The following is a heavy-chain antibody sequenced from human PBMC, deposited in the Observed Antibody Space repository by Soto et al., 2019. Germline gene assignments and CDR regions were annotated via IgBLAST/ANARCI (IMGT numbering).Heavy chain of an antibody. D-gene: IGHD2-15*01. CDR3: ARSVVAATSGWFDP. J-gene: IGHJ5*02. Sequence: TSETLSLTCTVSGGSISSGDYHWSWIRQPPGKGLERIGYIYYSGSNYYNPSLKSRVTISVDTSKNQFSLKLSSVTAADTAVYYCARSVVAATSGWFDPWGQGTLVTVSS. V-gene: IGHV4-30-4*01. CDR1: GGSISSGDYH. CDR2: IYYSGSN.